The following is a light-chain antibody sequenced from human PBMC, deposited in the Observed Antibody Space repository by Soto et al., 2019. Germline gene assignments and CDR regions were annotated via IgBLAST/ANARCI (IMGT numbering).Light chain of an antibody. J-gene: IGLJ2*01. V-gene: IGLV1-44*01. CDR1: NSNIGRNT. CDR3: AGWDDSLNGVV. CDR2: SNN. Sequence: SVLTQPPSASGTPGQRVTISCSGSNSNIGRNTVNWYQEITGAAPKLLIYSNNERPSGIPDRFSGSKSGTSASLAISGLQSDDEADYYCAGWDDSLNGVVFGGGTKLTVL.